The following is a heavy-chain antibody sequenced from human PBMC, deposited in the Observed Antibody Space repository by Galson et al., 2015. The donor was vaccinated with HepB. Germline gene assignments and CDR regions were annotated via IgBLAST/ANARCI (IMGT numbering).Heavy chain of an antibody. CDR3: ARAGGYCSSTSCHDFDY. D-gene: IGHD2-2*01. CDR1: GYTFTGYY. CDR2: INPNSGGT. J-gene: IGHJ4*02. Sequence: SVKVSCKASGYTFTGYYMHWVRQAPGQGLEWMGWINPNSGGTNYAQKFQGWVTMTRDTSISTAYMELSRLRSDDTAVYYCARAGGYCSSTSCHDFDYWGQGTLVTVSS. V-gene: IGHV1-2*04.